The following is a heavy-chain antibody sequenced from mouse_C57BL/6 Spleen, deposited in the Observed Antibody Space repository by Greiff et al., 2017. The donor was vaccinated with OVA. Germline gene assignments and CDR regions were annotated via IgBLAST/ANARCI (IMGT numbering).Heavy chain of an antibody. Sequence: EVHLVESGGGLVQPGGSLKLSCAASGFTFSDYGMAWVRQAPRKGPEWVAFISNLAYSIYYADTVTGRFTISRENAKNTLYLEMISLMSEDTAMYYCARIGAYYYGSSYYFDYWGQGTTLTVSS. D-gene: IGHD1-1*01. CDR3: ARIGAYYYGSSYYFDY. CDR2: ISNLAYSI. J-gene: IGHJ2*01. CDR1: GFTFSDYG. V-gene: IGHV5-15*01.